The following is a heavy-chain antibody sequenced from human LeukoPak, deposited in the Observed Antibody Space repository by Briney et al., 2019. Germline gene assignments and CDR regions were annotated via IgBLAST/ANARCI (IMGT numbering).Heavy chain of an antibody. V-gene: IGHV1-69*13. D-gene: IGHD6-19*01. Sequence: SVKVSCKASGGTFSSYAISWVRQAPGQGLEWMGGIIPIFGTANYAQKFQGRVTITADESTSTAYMELSSLRSEDTAVYYCAREDDSSGWYYDTYYYGMDVWGQGTTVTVSS. J-gene: IGHJ6*02. CDR3: AREDDSSGWYYDTYYYGMDV. CDR1: GGTFSSYA. CDR2: IIPIFGTA.